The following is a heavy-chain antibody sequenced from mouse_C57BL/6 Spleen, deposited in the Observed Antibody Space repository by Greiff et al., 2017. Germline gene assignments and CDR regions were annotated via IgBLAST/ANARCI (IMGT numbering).Heavy chain of an antibody. CDR1: GYSITSGYY. CDR3: ASGDEGAWFAY. CDR2: ISYDGSN. V-gene: IGHV3-6*01. Sequence: EVQLQQSGPGLVKPSQSLSLTCSVTGYSITSGYYWNWIRQFPGNKLEWMGYISYDGSNNYNPSLKNRISITRDTSKNQFFLKLNSVTTEDTATYYCASGDEGAWFAYWGQGTLVTVSA. J-gene: IGHJ3*01.